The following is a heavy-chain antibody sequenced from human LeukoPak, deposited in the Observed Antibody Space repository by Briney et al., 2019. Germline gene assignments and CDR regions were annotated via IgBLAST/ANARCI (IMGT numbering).Heavy chain of an antibody. CDR1: GYTFTSYY. D-gene: IGHD3-9*01. Sequence: ASVKVSCKASGYTFTSYYMYWVRQAPGQGLEWMGIINPSGSSTPYAQKFQGRVTMTRDTSTSTVYMELSSLTSEDTAVYYCARGYPLLRYFDWLLDYWGQGTLVTVSS. V-gene: IGHV1-46*01. J-gene: IGHJ4*02. CDR3: ARGYPLLRYFDWLLDY. CDR2: INPSGSST.